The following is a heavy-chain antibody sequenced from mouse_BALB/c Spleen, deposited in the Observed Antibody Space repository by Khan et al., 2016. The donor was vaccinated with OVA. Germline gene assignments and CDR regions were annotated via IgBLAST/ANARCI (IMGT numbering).Heavy chain of an antibody. CDR2: INPRSSYT. CDR3: ARRTTGYAMDY. CDR1: GYTFTSNT. D-gene: IGHD2-14*01. V-gene: IGHV1-4*01. Sequence: QVQLKESGAELARPGASVKMSCKASGYTFTSNTMHWVKQRPGQGLEWIGYINPRSSYTNYNQKFKDKATLTADKFSSTAYIALSILTAEDSAVYYCARRTTGYAMDYWGQGTSVTVSS. J-gene: IGHJ4*01.